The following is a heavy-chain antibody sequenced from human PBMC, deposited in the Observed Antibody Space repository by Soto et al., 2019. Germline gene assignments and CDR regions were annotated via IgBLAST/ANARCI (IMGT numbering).Heavy chain of an antibody. CDR1: GFIFSSYA. CDR2: ISGSGGST. D-gene: IGHD3-3*01. Sequence: PGGSLRLSCAASGFIFSSYAMSWVRQVPGRGLQWGSTISGSGGSTYWADSVKGRFAISRDNAKNSLYLQMNSLRAEDTAVYYCVRVMDFWGGFGRGNDYAMDVWGQGTTVTVSS. CDR3: VRVMDFWGGFGRGNDYAMDV. V-gene: IGHV3-23*01. J-gene: IGHJ6*02.